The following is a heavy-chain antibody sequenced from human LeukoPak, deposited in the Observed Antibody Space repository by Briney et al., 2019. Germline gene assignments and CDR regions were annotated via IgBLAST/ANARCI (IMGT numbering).Heavy chain of an antibody. V-gene: IGHV4-34*01. D-gene: IGHD3-10*01. CDR3: ARGLWFGELLL. CDR1: GGSFSGYY. CDR2: INHSGST. J-gene: IGHJ4*01. Sequence: SETLSLTCAVYGGSFSGYYWSWIRQPPGKGLEWIGEINHSGSTNYNTSLKSRVTISVDTSKNQFSLKLSSVTAADTAVYYCARGLWFGELLLWGQGTLVTVSS.